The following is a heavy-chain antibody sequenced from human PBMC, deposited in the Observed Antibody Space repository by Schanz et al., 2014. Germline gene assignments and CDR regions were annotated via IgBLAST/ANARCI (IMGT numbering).Heavy chain of an antibody. J-gene: IGHJ6*02. Sequence: QAQLMESGGGLVQPGGSLRLSCAASGFTFSSYAMHWVRQAPGKGLEWVALISNDGSIKYYADSVKGRFTISRDNSENTLYLQMNSLSADDTAVSYCAKGMGYCSGGTCYDCYYYGLDVWGQGTTVTVSS. CDR3: AKGMGYCSGGTCYDCYYYGLDV. V-gene: IGHV3-30-3*01. CDR1: GFTFSSYA. D-gene: IGHD2-15*01. CDR2: ISNDGSIK.